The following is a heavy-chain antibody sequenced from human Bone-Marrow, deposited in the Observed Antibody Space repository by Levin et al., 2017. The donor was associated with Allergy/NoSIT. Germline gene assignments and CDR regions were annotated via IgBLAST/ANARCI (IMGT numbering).Heavy chain of an antibody. J-gene: IGHJ4*02. V-gene: IGHV4-4*02. CDR3: AREGTPQSWDY. Sequence: SETLSLTCAVSGGSMNSSNWWSWVRQAPGKGLEWIGEIYQSGNTDYNPSLKSRVTISVDTSKNQFSLKLGSVTAADTAIYYCAREGTPQSWDYWGQGTLVSVSS. CDR1: GGSMNSSNW. CDR2: IYQSGNT. D-gene: IGHD1-14*01.